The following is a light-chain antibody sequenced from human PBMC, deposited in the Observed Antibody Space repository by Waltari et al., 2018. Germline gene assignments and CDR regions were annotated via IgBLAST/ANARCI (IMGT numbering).Light chain of an antibody. CDR3: QHYKTYPWT. CDR2: DAS. CDR1: QSISSW. Sequence: DIQMTQSPSTLSASVGHRVTITCRASQSISSWLAWYQQKPGKAPKRLIYDASSLQIGVPSRFSGSGSGTDFTLTISSLQPDDFATYYCQHYKTYPWTFGQGTKVDLK. V-gene: IGKV1-5*01. J-gene: IGKJ1*01.